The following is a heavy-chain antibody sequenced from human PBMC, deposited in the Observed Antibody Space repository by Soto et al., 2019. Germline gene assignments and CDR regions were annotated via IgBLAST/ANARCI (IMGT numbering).Heavy chain of an antibody. CDR1: GGSISSYY. V-gene: IGHV4-59*01. CDR3: ATYANYNHY. Sequence: PSETLSLTCNVSGGSISSYYWSWIRQPPGKGLEWIGYVYYSGSTNYNPSLKSRVTISIDTSKNQFSLKLSSVTAADTAVYHCATYANYNHYWGQGTLVTVSS. J-gene: IGHJ4*02. D-gene: IGHD4-4*01. CDR2: VYYSGST.